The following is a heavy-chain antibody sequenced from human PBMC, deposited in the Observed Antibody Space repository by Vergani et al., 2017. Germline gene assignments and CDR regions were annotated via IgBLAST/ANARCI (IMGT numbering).Heavy chain of an antibody. CDR2: ISSSSSTI. V-gene: IGHV3-48*04. Sequence: EVQLVESGGGLVQPGGSLRLSCAASGFTFSSYSMNWVRQAPGKGLEWVSYISSSSSTIYYADSVKGRFTISRDNAKNSLYLQMNSLRAEDTAVYYCARYCGGTYLAHNDAFDIWGQGTMVTVSS. J-gene: IGHJ3*02. CDR3: ARYCGGTYLAHNDAFDI. D-gene: IGHD2-21*01. CDR1: GFTFSSYS.